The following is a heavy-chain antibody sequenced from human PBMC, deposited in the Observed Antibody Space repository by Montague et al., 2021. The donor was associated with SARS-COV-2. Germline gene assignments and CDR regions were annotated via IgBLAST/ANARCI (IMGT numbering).Heavy chain of an antibody. J-gene: IGHJ2*01. D-gene: IGHD5/OR15-5a*01. CDR3: AKWAQSTTTKYYYFDL. Sequence: SLRLSCAASGFIFSTYTMHWVRQAPGKGLEWVAVISYDGSNKYYADSVKGRFTISRDNSKNTLSLQMSSLRAEDTAIYYCAKWAQSTTTKYYYFDLWGPGTLVPVSS. V-gene: IGHV3-30-3*02. CDR1: GFIFSTYT. CDR2: ISYDGSNK.